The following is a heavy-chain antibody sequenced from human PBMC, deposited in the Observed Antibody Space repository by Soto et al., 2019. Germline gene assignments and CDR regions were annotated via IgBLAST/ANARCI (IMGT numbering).Heavy chain of an antibody. Sequence: QVQLVESGGGVVQPGRSLRLSCAASGFTFSSYAMHWVRQAPGKGLEWVAVISFDGSNKYYADSVKGRFTISRDNSKNTLYLQMNSLRAEDTAVYYCARDSLEVVITTLGYYYYGMDVWGQGTTVTVSS. J-gene: IGHJ6*02. V-gene: IGHV3-30-3*01. CDR1: GFTFSSYA. CDR3: ARDSLEVVITTLGYYYYGMDV. D-gene: IGHD3-22*01. CDR2: ISFDGSNK.